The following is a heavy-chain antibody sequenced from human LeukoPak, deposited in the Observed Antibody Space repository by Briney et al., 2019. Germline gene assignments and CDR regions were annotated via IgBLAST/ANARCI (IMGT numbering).Heavy chain of an antibody. CDR2: ISNSGST. CDR3: GRDALVGYFSYYYMDV. J-gene: IGHJ6*03. D-gene: IGHD2-15*01. Sequence: SETLSPTCTVSGGAITSHYWTWIRQSPVKGLERIGDISNSGSTSYNPSLKSRVTISIDTSKSQFSLKLTSVTAADTAVYYCGRDALVGYFSYYYMDVWGKGTTVTVSS. CDR1: GGAITSHY. V-gene: IGHV4-59*11.